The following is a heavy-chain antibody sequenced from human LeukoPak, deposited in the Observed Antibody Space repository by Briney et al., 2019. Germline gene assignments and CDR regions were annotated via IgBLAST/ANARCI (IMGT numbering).Heavy chain of an antibody. J-gene: IGHJ4*02. CDR2: INHSGST. D-gene: IGHD4-17*01. CDR3: AREDGYGDYPAPYYFDY. Sequence: SEALSLTCAVYGGSFSGYYWSWIRQPPGKGLEWIGEINHSGSTNYNPSLKSRVTISVDTSKNQFSLKLSSVTAADTAVYYCAREDGYGDYPAPYYFDYWGQGTLVTVSS. CDR1: GGSFSGYY. V-gene: IGHV4-34*01.